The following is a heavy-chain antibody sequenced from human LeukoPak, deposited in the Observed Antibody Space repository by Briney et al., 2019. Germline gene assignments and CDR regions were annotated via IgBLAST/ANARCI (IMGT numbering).Heavy chain of an antibody. Sequence: SETLSLTCAVYGGSFSGYYWSWIRQPPGKGLEWIGEINHSGSTNYNPSLKSRVTISVDTSKNQFSLKLSSVTAADTAVYYCARAWFGGYYYMDVWGKGTTVTVSS. CDR2: INHSGST. V-gene: IGHV4-34*01. D-gene: IGHD3-10*01. J-gene: IGHJ6*03. CDR3: ARAWFGGYYYMDV. CDR1: GGSFSGYY.